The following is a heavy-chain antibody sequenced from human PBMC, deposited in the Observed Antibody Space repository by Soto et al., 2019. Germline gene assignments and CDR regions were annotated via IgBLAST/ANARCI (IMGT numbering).Heavy chain of an antibody. D-gene: IGHD3-3*01. Sequence: GGSLRLSCAASGFTFSSYSMNWVRQAPGKGLEWVAYISSSSTIYYADSVKGRFTISRDNAKNPLYLQMNSLRDEDTAVYFCAKGGRSPVGGGLGVVTHSDAFDIWGQGTMVTVSS. V-gene: IGHV3-48*02. CDR1: GFTFSSYS. CDR3: AKGGRSPVGGGLGVVTHSDAFDI. J-gene: IGHJ3*02. CDR2: ISSSSTI.